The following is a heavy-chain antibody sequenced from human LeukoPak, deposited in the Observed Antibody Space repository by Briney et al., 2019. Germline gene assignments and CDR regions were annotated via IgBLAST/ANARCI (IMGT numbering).Heavy chain of an antibody. Sequence: GESLKISCKGSGYSFTNYWIGWVRQMPGKGLEWMGIIYPGDSDTRYSPSFQGQVTISADKSISTAYLQWSSLKASDTAMYYCARHQKDIGGKYYFDYWGQGSLVTVPS. CDR1: GYSFTNYW. D-gene: IGHD2-15*01. J-gene: IGHJ4*02. V-gene: IGHV5-51*01. CDR2: IYPGDSDT. CDR3: ARHQKDIGGKYYFDY.